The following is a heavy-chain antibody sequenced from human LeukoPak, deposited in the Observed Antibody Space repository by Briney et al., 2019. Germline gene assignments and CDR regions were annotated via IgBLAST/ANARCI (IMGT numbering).Heavy chain of an antibody. CDR1: GGSISSSSYN. CDR3: ARAAQLLYVNNLFDP. D-gene: IGHD2-2*02. J-gene: IGHJ5*02. V-gene: IGHV4-39*07. CDR2: IYYSGST. Sequence: SETLSLTCTVSGGSISSSSYNWGWIRQPPGKGLEWIGSIYYSGSTYYNPSLKSRVTISVDTSKNQFSLKLSSVTAADTAVYYCARAAQLLYVNNLFDPWGQGTLVTVSS.